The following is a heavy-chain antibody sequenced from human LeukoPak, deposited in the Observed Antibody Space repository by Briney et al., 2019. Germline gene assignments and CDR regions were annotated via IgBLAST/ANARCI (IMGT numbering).Heavy chain of an antibody. Sequence: SVKVSCKASGGTFSSYAINWVRQAPGQGLEWMGRIFPIFGTANYAQKFQGRVTVTTDESTNTAYMELSSLRSEDTAMYYCARDRGERDSSWSLPAHGFDIWGQGTMVTVSS. CDR2: IFPIFGTA. CDR1: GGTFSSYA. CDR3: ARDRGERDSSWSLPAHGFDI. D-gene: IGHD6-13*01. V-gene: IGHV1-69*05. J-gene: IGHJ3*02.